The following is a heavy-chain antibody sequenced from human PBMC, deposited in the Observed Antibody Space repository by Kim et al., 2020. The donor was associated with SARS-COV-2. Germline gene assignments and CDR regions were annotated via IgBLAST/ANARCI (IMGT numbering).Heavy chain of an antibody. J-gene: IGHJ6*02. D-gene: IGHD5-12*01. CDR3: ARDLVATRRINYYYGMDV. V-gene: IGHV1-3*01. CDR1: GYTFTSYA. Sequence: ASVKVSCKASGYTFTSYAMHWVRQAPGQRLEWMGWINAGNGNTKYSQKFQGRVTITRDTSASTAYMELSSLRSEDTAVYYCARDLVATRRINYYYGMDVWGQGTTVTVSS. CDR2: INAGNGNT.